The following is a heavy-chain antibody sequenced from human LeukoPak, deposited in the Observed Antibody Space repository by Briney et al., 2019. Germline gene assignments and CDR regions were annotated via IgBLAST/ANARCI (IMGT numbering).Heavy chain of an antibody. Sequence: ASVKVSCKASGYTFTNYGISWVRQAPGQGLEWMGIINPSGGSTSYAQKFQGRVTMTRDMSTSTVYMELSSLRAEDTAVYYCARRAGAYSHPYDYWGQGTLVTVSS. D-gene: IGHD4/OR15-4a*01. V-gene: IGHV1-46*01. J-gene: IGHJ4*02. CDR3: ARRAGAYSHPYDY. CDR1: GYTFTNYG. CDR2: INPSGGST.